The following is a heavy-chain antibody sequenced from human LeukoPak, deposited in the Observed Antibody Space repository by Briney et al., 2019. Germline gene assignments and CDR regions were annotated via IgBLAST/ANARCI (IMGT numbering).Heavy chain of an antibody. CDR1: GFTFSSYS. CDR3: AQVRPPSGSGWYGGDDY. D-gene: IGHD6-19*01. Sequence: SGGSLRLSCAASGFTFSSYSMNWVRQAPGKGLEWVSSISSSSSYIYYADSVKGRFTISRDNAKNSLYLQMNSLRAEDTAVYYCAQVRPPSGSGWYGGDDYWGQGTLVTVSS. CDR2: ISSSSSYI. V-gene: IGHV3-21*01. J-gene: IGHJ4*02.